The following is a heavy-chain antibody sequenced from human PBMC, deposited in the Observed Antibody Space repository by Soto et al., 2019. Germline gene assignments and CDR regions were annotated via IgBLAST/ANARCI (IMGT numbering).Heavy chain of an antibody. J-gene: IGHJ5*02. CDR1: GGSISSGGYY. D-gene: IGHD2-15*01. CDR3: ARDNPMVVDAENPPGGFDP. Sequence: QVQLQESGPGLVKPSQTLSLTCTVSGGSISSGGYYWSWIRQHPGKGLEWVGYIYYSGSTYYNPSRKRRVTRSVDTSKNQFSLKLSSVTAADTAVYYCARDNPMVVDAENPPGGFDPWGQGTLVTVSS. CDR2: IYYSGST. V-gene: IGHV4-31*03.